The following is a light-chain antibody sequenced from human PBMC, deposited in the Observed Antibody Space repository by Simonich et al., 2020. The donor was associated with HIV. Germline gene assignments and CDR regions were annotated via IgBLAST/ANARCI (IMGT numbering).Light chain of an antibody. CDR1: ESVSRY. CDR2: DAS. CDR3: LQRSNWTLT. V-gene: IGKV3-11*01. J-gene: IGKJ4*01. Sequence: EIVLTQSPATLSSSPGERATLSCRASESVSRYLAWYQQKPGQAPRLLIYDASNRATGIPARFSGSGSGTDFTLTISSLEPEDFAVYYCLQRSNWTLTFGGGTKVEIK.